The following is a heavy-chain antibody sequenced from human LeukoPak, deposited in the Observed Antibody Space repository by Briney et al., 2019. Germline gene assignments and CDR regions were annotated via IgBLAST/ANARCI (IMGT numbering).Heavy chain of an antibody. CDR3: ARDPGDNDAFDI. CDR1: GITFSSYS. V-gene: IGHV3-48*01. J-gene: IGHJ3*02. Sequence: GGSLRLSCAASGITFSSYSMNWVRQAPGKGLEWVSYISSSSSTIYYADSVKGRFTISRDNAKNSLYLQMNSLRAEDTAVYYCARDPGDNDAFDIWGQGTMVTVSS. CDR2: ISSSSSTI. D-gene: IGHD4-17*01.